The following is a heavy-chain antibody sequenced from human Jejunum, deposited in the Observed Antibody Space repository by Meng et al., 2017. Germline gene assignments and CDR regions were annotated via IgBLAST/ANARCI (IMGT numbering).Heavy chain of an antibody. Sequence: GESLKISCAASGFTVSSNYLTWVRQGPGKGVEWVSVVYSDGTTYYADSVKGRFTTSRDISKNTLDLQMNSLRTEDTAVYYCARMVRGVKDYDYGGVDVWGQGTTVTVSS. V-gene: IGHV3-66*02. CDR3: ARMVRGVKDYDYGGVDV. J-gene: IGHJ6*02. D-gene: IGHD3-10*01. CDR2: VYSDGTT. CDR1: GFTVSSNY.